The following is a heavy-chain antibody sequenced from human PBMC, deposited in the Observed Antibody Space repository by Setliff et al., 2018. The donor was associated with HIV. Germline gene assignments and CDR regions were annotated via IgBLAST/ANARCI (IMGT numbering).Heavy chain of an antibody. V-gene: IGHV1-69*05. CDR3: ARTLTYYFDGSFSSGPADY. J-gene: IGHJ4*02. CDR1: GGTFSTYA. D-gene: IGHD3-22*01. Sequence: SVKVSCKASGGTFSTYAISWVRQAPGQGLEWMGGIIPIFGTANYAQKFQGRVTISRDTSASTAYVELYSLTSEDTAVYYCARTLTYYFDGSFSSGPADYWGLGTLVTVSS. CDR2: IIPIFGTA.